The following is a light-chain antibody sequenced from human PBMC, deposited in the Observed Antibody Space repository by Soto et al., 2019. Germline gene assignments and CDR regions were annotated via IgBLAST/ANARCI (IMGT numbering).Light chain of an antibody. CDR1: QSVSNF. Sequence: TILKQSPATPSLSKGEIATLSCRASQSVSNFLAWYQHKPGQAPRLLIYDASNRATGVPARFSGSGSGTDFTLTISSLEPEDFAVYYCQQRSNLPPGFGQGT. CDR2: DAS. J-gene: IGKJ5*01. V-gene: IGKV3-11*01. CDR3: QQRSNLPPG.